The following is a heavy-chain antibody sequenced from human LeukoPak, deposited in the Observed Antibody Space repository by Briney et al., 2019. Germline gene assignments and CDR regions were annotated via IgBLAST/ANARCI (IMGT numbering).Heavy chain of an antibody. V-gene: IGHV3-23*01. J-gene: IGHJ4*02. CDR3: AKEMHHYYYGSGSAY. D-gene: IGHD3-10*01. CDR1: GFTVSDYS. Sequence: PGGSLRLSCAASGFTVSDYSMAWVRQAPGKGLEWVSAISGSGSYTDYADSVKGRFTISRDNSKNTLYLQMNSLRAEDTAVYYCAKEMHHYYYGSGSAYWGQGTLVTVSS. CDR2: ISGSGSYT.